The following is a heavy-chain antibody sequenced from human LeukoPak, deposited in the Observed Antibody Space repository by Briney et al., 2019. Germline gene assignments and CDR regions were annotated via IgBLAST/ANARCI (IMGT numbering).Heavy chain of an antibody. CDR2: ISSSGSTI. CDR1: GFTFSDYY. V-gene: IGHV3-11*01. D-gene: IGHD3-10*01. CDR3: ARDYFGSGSYYNELYYYYMDV. J-gene: IGHJ6*03. Sequence: GGSLRLSCAASGFTFSDYYMSWIRQAPGKGLEWVSYISSSGSTIYYADSVKGRFTISRDNAKNSLYLQMNSLRAEDTAVYYCARDYFGSGSYYNELYYYYMDVWGNGTTVTVSS.